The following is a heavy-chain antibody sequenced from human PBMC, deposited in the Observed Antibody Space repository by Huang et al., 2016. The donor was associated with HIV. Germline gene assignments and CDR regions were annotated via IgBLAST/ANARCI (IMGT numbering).Heavy chain of an antibody. Sequence: QVQLSQWGAGLLKPSETLSLTCAVYGGSFSGYYWTWVRQTPGKGLEWIGEISHVGTYNYNPSLGMRLSMSIDTSKSQFSLKLTSMTVADTAVYFCARGRGDSRALDFWGQGTLVTVSS. J-gene: IGHJ4*02. CDR1: GGSFSGYY. V-gene: IGHV4-34*01. D-gene: IGHD3-16*01. CDR2: ISHVGTY. CDR3: ARGRGDSRALDF.